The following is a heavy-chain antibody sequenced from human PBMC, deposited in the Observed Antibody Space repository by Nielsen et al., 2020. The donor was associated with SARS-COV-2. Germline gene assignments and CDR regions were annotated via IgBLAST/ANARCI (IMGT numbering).Heavy chain of an antibody. J-gene: IGHJ6*03. V-gene: IGHV6-1*01. CDR2: TYYRSKWYN. CDR3: ARARGAYGDYYYYYYTDV. D-gene: IGHD4-17*01. Sequence: WIRQSPSRGLEWLGRTYYRSKWYNDYAVSVKSRITINPDTSKNQFSLHLSSVTPEDTAVYYCARARGAYGDYYYYYYTDVWGKGTTVTVSS.